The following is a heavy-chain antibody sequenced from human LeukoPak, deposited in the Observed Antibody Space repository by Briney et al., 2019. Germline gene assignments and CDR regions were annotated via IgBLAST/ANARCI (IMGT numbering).Heavy chain of an antibody. V-gene: IGHV4-59*01. J-gene: IGHJ4*02. CDR3: VRDDGFGEFDY. D-gene: IGHD3-10*01. CDR2: IYYSGST. Sequence: PSETLSLTCTVSGGSISSYYWSWIRQPPGKGLEWIGYIYYSGSTNYNPSLKSRVTISVDTSKNQFSLKLSSVTAADTAVYYCVRDDGFGEFDYRGQGTLVTVSS. CDR1: GGSISSYY.